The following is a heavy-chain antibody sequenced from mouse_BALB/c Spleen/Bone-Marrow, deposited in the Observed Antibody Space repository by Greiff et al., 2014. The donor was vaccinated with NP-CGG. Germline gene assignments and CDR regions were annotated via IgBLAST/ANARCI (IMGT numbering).Heavy chain of an antibody. V-gene: IGHV1-4*01. CDR3: ARSYGKNVDY. CDR1: GFTFSRFL. J-gene: IGHJ2*01. CDR2: INPSTGYT. D-gene: IGHD2-1*01. Sequence: QVPLNPSGAELANPGAPVKMSCQASGFTFSRFLAPWGKPRPGQGLEWIGNINPSTGYTEDNQKVKDKATLTADKSSSTAYMQLNSLTSEDSAVYYCARSYGKNVDYWGQGTTLTVSS.